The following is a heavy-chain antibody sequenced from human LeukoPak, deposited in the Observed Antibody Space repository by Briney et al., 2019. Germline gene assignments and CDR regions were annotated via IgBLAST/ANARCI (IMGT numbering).Heavy chain of an antibody. D-gene: IGHD3-10*01. V-gene: IGHV4-30-4*01. CDR1: GGSIRSGDYY. Sequence: SQTLSLTCTVSGGSIRSGDYYWSWIRQPPRKGLEWIGYIYYSGSTYYNPSLKSRVTISVDTSKNQFSLKLSSVTAADTAVYYCARVVWFGELVYYFDYWGQGTLVTVSS. CDR2: IYYSGST. J-gene: IGHJ4*02. CDR3: ARVVWFGELVYYFDY.